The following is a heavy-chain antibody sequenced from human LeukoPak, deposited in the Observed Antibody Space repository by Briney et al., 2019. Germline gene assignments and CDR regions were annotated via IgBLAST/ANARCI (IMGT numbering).Heavy chain of an antibody. V-gene: IGHV3-7*01. J-gene: IGHJ6*03. CDR1: GFTFSNYW. Sequence: GGSLRLSCAVSGFTFSNYWMSWARQSPGKGLEWVANIYLDGSRAYYVDSVKGRFTISRDNAKNSLFLQMNSLSAEDTAVYYCGRAGPVTKDHFIDVWGKGTTVTISS. D-gene: IGHD2-2*01. CDR2: IYLDGSRA. CDR3: GRAGPVTKDHFIDV.